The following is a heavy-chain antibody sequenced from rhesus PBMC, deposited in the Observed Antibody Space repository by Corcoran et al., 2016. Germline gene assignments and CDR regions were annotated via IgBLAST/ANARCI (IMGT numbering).Heavy chain of an antibody. CDR3: ARSRDYNFWSGYYPYGLDS. CDR1: GFSLSTSGMG. CDR2: IYWDDDK. V-gene: IGHV2-1*01. D-gene: IGHD3-3*01. Sequence: QVTLKEFGPALVKPTQTLTLTCTFSGFSLSTSGMGVGWIRQPPGKTLEGLAHIYWDDDKRYSTSLKSRLTISKDTSKNQVVLTMTNMDPVDTATYYCARSRDYNFWSGYYPYGLDSWGQGVVVTVSS. J-gene: IGHJ6*01.